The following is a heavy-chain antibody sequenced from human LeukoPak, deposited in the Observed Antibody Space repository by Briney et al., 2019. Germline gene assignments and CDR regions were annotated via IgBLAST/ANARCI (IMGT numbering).Heavy chain of an antibody. V-gene: IGHV3-23*01. D-gene: IGHD2-15*01. CDR1: GFTFSSYA. CDR2: ISGSGGST. CDR3: ARDTYCSGGSCYWPLYYCYGMDV. J-gene: IGHJ6*02. Sequence: GGSLRLSCAASGFTFSSYAMSWVRQAPGKGLEWVSAISGSGGSTYYADSVKGRFTISRDNSKNTLYLQMNSLRAEDTAVYYCARDTYCSGGSCYWPLYYCYGMDVWGQGTTVTVSS.